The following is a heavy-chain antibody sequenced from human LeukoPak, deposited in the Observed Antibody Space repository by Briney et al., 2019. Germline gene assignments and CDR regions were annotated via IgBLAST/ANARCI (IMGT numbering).Heavy chain of an antibody. Sequence: ASVKVSCKASGYTFSTYDINWMRQATGQGLEWMGWMNPNSGNTGYAQKFQGRVTITRNTSISTAYMELSSLRSEDTAVYYCARVGYSYGPWYYYYYMDVWGKGTTVTVSS. CDR2: MNPNSGNT. D-gene: IGHD5-18*01. CDR1: GYTFSTYD. CDR3: ARVGYSYGPWYYYYYMDV. V-gene: IGHV1-8*03. J-gene: IGHJ6*03.